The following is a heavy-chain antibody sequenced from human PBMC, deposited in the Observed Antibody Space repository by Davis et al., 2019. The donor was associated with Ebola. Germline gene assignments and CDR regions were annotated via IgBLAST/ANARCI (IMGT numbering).Heavy chain of an antibody. V-gene: IGHV1-46*01. J-gene: IGHJ5*02. CDR3: ARGRKVAKMGSWFDP. CDR1: GYTFTSYY. D-gene: IGHD5-12*01. Sequence: AASVKVSCKGSGYTFTSYYMHWVRQAPGQGLEWMGIINPSGGSTNYAQKFQGRVTMTRNTSISTAYMELSSLTSEDTAVYYCARGRKVAKMGSWFDPWGQGTLVTVSS. CDR2: INPSGGST.